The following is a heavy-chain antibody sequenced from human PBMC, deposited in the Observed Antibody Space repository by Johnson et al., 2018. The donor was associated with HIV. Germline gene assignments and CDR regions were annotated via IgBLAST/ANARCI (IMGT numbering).Heavy chain of an antibody. J-gene: IGHJ3*02. CDR2: ISWNGGST. D-gene: IGHD3-10*01. CDR1: GFIFDDYD. Sequence: MQLVESGGGVVRPGGSLRLSCAASGFIFDDYDMSWVRQAPGKGLEWVSGISWNGGSTGYADSVEGRFTISRDNAKNSLYLQMNSLRAEDTALYYCGRGSMVRGAYDGFDIWGQGTLVTVSS. V-gene: IGHV3-20*04. CDR3: GRGSMVRGAYDGFDI.